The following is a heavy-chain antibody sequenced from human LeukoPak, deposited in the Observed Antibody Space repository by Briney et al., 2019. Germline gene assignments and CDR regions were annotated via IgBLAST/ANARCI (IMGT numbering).Heavy chain of an antibody. CDR1: GYSFVTYW. J-gene: IGHJ4*02. D-gene: IGHD5-18*01. V-gene: IGHV5-51*01. Sequence: RGESLKISCKVSGYSFVTYWIAWVRQMPGKGLEWMGIIYPGDSDTRYSPSFQGQVTISADKSISTAYLQWSSLKASDTAMYYCARQDTRMDPFDYWGQGTLVTVSS. CDR2: IYPGDSDT. CDR3: ARQDTRMDPFDY.